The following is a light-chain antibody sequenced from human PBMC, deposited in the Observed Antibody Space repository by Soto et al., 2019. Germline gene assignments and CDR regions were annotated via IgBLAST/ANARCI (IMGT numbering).Light chain of an antibody. J-gene: IGLJ3*02. Sequence: QSVLTQPPSASGTPGQRVTMSCSGSGSNIGPNYVYWFQQFPGTAPNLLIYNNDQRPSGVPDRFAGSKSGTSASLDISGLRSEDEADYYCAAWDDSLSGRVFGGGTKLTVL. V-gene: IGLV1-47*02. CDR3: AAWDDSLSGRV. CDR2: NND. CDR1: GSNIGPNY.